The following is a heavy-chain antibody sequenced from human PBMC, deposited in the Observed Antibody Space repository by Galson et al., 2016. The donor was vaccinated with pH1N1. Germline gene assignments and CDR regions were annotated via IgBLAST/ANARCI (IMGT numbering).Heavy chain of an antibody. CDR1: GFGLSSYW. CDR2: IKQDGSER. Sequence: SLRLSCAASGFGLSSYWMSRVRQAPGKGLEWVANIKQDGSERYYVDSVKGRFTISRDNVENSLYLEMNSLRAEDTAVFYCARSHYYDSSGYYYFDYWGQGTLVTVSS. D-gene: IGHD3-22*01. CDR3: ARSHYYDSSGYYYFDY. J-gene: IGHJ4*02. V-gene: IGHV3-7*01.